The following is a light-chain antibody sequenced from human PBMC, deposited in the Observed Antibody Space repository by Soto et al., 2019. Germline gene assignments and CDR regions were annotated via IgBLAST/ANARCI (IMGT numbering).Light chain of an antibody. V-gene: IGKV1-9*01. CDR2: AVF. CDR3: HQYIAYPWT. CDR1: QDISNF. J-gene: IGKJ1*01. Sequence: IHLTQSPSFLSASVGDRVTITFLASQDISNFLAWFQQKPGRAPKLLIYAVFTLQSGVPSRFSGSGSGTEFTLTISSLQPDDFASYCCHQYIAYPWTFGQGTKVDI.